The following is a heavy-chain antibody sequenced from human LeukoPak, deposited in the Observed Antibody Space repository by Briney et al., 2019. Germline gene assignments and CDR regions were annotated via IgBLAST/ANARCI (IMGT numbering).Heavy chain of an antibody. D-gene: IGHD5-12*01. CDR3: ARRAVATIRFGSGGIDY. J-gene: IGHJ4*02. CDR2: IYYSGST. CDR1: GGSISSSSYY. Sequence: SETLSLTCTVSGGSISSSSYYWGWIRQPPGKGLEWIGSIYYSGSTYYNPSLKSRVTISVDTSKNQFSLKLSSVTAADTAVYYCARRAVATIRFGSGGIDYWGQGTLVTVSS. V-gene: IGHV4-39*01.